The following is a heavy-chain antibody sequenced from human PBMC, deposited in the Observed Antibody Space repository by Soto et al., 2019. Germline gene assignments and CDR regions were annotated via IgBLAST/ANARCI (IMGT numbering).Heavy chain of an antibody. V-gene: IGHV1-46*01. CDR2: INPNGGST. CDR1: GDTFTSYY. CDR3: AKGGATYGLLTHDY. D-gene: IGHD3-9*01. J-gene: IGHJ4*02. Sequence: QVRLVQSGAEVKAPGASVTVSCKAPGDTFTSYYMHWVRQAPGHGLEWMGVINPNGGSTRFAQKFQGRVTMTRDTSTSTVYMELRGLTSEDTAVYYCAKGGATYGLLTHDYWGQGTLVTVSS.